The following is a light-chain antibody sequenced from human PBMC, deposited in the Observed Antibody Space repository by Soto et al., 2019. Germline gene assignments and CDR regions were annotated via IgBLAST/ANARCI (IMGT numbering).Light chain of an antibody. CDR3: QQYGSSPPIT. V-gene: IGKV3D-20*01. CDR1: QSVSSSY. J-gene: IGKJ5*01. Sequence: EIVLTQSPATLSLSPGERATLSCGASQSVSSSYLAWYQQKPGLAPRLLIYDASSRATGIPDRISGSGSGTDVTLTISRLEPEDFAVYYCQQYGSSPPITFGQGTRLEIK. CDR2: DAS.